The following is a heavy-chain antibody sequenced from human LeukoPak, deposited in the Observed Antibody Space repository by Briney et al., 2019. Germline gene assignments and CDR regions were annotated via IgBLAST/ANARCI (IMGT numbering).Heavy chain of an antibody. J-gene: IGHJ6*02. D-gene: IGHD2-2*01. CDR1: GYTFTSYG. Sequence: GASVKVSCKASGYTFTSYGISWVRQAPGQGPEWMGWISAYNGNTNYAQKLQGRVTMTTDTSTSTAYMELRSLRSDDTAVYYCARGAGYCSSTSCYVFSVDYYYYGMDVWGQGTTVTVSS. V-gene: IGHV1-18*01. CDR3: ARGAGYCSSTSCYVFSVDYYYYGMDV. CDR2: ISAYNGNT.